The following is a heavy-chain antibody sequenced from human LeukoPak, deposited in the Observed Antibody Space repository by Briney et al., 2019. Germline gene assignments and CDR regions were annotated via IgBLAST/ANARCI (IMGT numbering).Heavy chain of an antibody. D-gene: IGHD3-10*01. Sequence: SVKVSCKASGGTFSSDAISWVRQAPGQGLEWMGGIIPIFGTANYAQKFQGRVTITADESTSTAYMELSSLRSEDTAVYYCARGPAITMVRSLGDYGMDVWGQGTTVTVSS. CDR1: GGTFSSDA. V-gene: IGHV1-69*01. CDR2: IIPIFGTA. J-gene: IGHJ6*02. CDR3: ARGPAITMVRSLGDYGMDV.